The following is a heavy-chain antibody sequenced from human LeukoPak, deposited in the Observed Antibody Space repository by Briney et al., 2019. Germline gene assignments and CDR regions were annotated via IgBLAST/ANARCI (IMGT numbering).Heavy chain of an antibody. J-gene: IGHJ5*02. V-gene: IGHV1-3*01. CDR2: INAGNGNT. CDR1: GYTFTSYA. D-gene: IGHD3-9*01. Sequence: ASVKVSCKASGYTFTSYAMHWVRQAPGQRLEWMGWINAGNGNTKYSQKFQGRVTITRDTSACTAYMELSSLRSEDTAVYYCARGKNYDILTGYYRGWFDPWGQGTLITVSS. CDR3: ARGKNYDILTGYYRGWFDP.